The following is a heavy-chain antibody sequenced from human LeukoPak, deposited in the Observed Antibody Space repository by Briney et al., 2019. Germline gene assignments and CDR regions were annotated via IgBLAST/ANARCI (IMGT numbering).Heavy chain of an antibody. V-gene: IGHV3-30*18. J-gene: IGHJ4*02. Sequence: GGSLRLSCAASGFTFSSYGMHWVRQAPGKGLEWVAVISYDGSNKYYADSVKGRFTISRDNSKNTLYLQMNSLRAGDTAVYYCAKDQAGSGYYVGYWGQGTLVTVSS. CDR3: AKDQAGSGYYVGY. CDR1: GFTFSSYG. D-gene: IGHD3-22*01. CDR2: ISYDGSNK.